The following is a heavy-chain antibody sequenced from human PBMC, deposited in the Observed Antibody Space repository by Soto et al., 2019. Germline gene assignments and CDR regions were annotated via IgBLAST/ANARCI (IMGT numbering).Heavy chain of an antibody. Sequence: GGSLRLSCAASGFTFSSYAMSWVRQAPGKGLEWVSAISGSGGSTYYADSVKGRFTISRDNSKNTLYLQMNCLRAEDTAVYYCAKSGPVLRYFDTNAFDIWGQGTMVTVSS. V-gene: IGHV3-23*01. CDR1: GFTFSSYA. CDR2: ISGSGGST. CDR3: AKSGPVLRYFDTNAFDI. D-gene: IGHD3-9*01. J-gene: IGHJ3*02.